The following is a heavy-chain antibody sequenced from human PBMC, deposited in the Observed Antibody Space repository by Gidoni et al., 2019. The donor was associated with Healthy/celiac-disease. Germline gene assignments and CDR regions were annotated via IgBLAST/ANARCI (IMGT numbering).Heavy chain of an antibody. V-gene: IGHV1-18*01. CDR3: ARYVGSCGYCSSTSCPGDY. CDR1: GYTFTSYG. CDR2: IRAYNGNT. Sequence: QVQLVQSGAEVKKPGASVKVSCKASGYTFTSYGISWVRQAPGQGLEWMGWIRAYNGNTNYAPELQGRVTMTTDTSTSTAYMELRSLRSGETAVYYCARYVGSCGYCSSTSCPGDYWGQGTLVTVSS. J-gene: IGHJ4*02. D-gene: IGHD2-2*01.